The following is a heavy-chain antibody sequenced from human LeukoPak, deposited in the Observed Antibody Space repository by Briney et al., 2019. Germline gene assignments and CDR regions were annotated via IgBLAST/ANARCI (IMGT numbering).Heavy chain of an antibody. D-gene: IGHD5-18*01. Sequence: ASVKVSCKASVYTFTDYYMHWVRQAPGQGLEWMGWINPHSGGRNYAQNFQGRVTMTRATSISTAYMEVSRLRSDDTAVYYCARPGYTYGLDYWGQGTLVTVSS. J-gene: IGHJ4*02. CDR2: INPHSGGR. CDR3: ARPGYTYGLDY. CDR1: VYTFTDYY. V-gene: IGHV1-2*02.